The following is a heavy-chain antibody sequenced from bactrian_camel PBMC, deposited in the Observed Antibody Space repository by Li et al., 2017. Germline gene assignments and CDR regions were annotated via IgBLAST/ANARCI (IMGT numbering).Heavy chain of an antibody. CDR1: GDMSARNF. CDR2: INIPYSVT. J-gene: IGHJ4*01. Sequence: VQLVESGGGSVQAGGSLRLSCAASGDMSARNFVAWFRQAPGKEREVVAAINIPYSVTYYSDSAKGRFTISQNDAKTIVDLQMDSLTADDAGIYTCATALRGAWDNSRNYQYWGQGTQVTVS. CDR3: ATALRGAWDNSRNYQY. D-gene: IGHD2*01. V-gene: IGHV3S53*01.